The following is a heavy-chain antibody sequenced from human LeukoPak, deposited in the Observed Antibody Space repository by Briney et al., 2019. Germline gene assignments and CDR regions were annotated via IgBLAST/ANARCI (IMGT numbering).Heavy chain of an antibody. CDR2: MNPNSGGA. J-gene: IGHJ5*02. CDR3: ATAGTVEAAATRWFDP. Sequence: ASVKVSCKAPGYIFTDYYMHWLRQAPGHGLEWMGWMNPNSGGANYAQKFQGRVTMSRDTSISTAYMELSSLISDDTAVYYCATAGTVEAAATRWFDPWGQGTLVTVSS. V-gene: IGHV1-2*02. D-gene: IGHD2-2*01. CDR1: GYIFTDYY.